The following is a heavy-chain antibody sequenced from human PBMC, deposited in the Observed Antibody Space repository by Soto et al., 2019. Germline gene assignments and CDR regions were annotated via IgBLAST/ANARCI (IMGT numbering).Heavy chain of an antibody. Sequence: QVQLVQSGAEVKKPGSSVKVSCKASGGTFSSYAISWVRQAPGQGLEWMGGIIPLLGTANYAQKFQGRVTITADESTRRAYRGLSSLRSEDTGVYDCASVLDSCGPKGRGFDIWGQGTMVTVSS. CDR3: ASVLDSCGPKGRGFDI. J-gene: IGHJ3*02. CDR2: IIPLLGTA. V-gene: IGHV1-69*11. D-gene: IGHD3-22*01. CDR1: GGTFSSYA.